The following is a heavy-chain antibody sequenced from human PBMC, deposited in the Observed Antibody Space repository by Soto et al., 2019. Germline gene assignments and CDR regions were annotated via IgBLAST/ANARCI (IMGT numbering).Heavy chain of an antibody. Sequence: PADVSWKACGGGFDLDARSWVRQAPGQVLVWRGGIIPIFGTANCAQKVQGRVTITADESTSTAYMELSTLKTEDTTVYCGACTIVRGAGFCYSSTGMDVWGQGPSVTVSS. J-gene: IGHJ6*02. CDR3: ACTIVRGAGFCYSSTGMDV. CDR1: GGGFDLDA. CDR2: IIPIFGTA. V-gene: IGHV1-69*01. D-gene: IGHD3-10*01.